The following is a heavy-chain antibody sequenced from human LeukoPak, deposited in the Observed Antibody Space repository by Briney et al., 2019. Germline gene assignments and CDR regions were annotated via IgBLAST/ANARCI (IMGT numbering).Heavy chain of an antibody. Sequence: AASVKVSCKASGYTFTGYYMHWVRQAPGQGLEWMGWINPNSGGTNYAQKFQGWVTMTRDTSISTAYMELSRLRSDDTAVYYCARVYGSGAGAFDIWGQGTMVTVSS. CDR1: GYTFTGYY. J-gene: IGHJ3*02. CDR3: ARVYGSGAGAFDI. V-gene: IGHV1-2*04. CDR2: INPNSGGT. D-gene: IGHD3-10*01.